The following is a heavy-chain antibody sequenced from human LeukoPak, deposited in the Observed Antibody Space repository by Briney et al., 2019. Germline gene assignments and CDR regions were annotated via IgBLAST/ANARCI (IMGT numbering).Heavy chain of an antibody. CDR3: ARVSWYYYDSSGYFDY. D-gene: IGHD3-22*01. CDR2: IYSGGST. CDR1: GFTVSSNY. J-gene: IGHJ4*02. V-gene: IGHV3-66*01. Sequence: GGSLRLSRAASGFTVSSNYMSWVRQAPGKGLEWVSVIYSGGSTYYADSVKGGFTISRDNSKNTLYLQMNSLRAEDTAVYYCARVSWYYYDSSGYFDYWGQGTLVTVSS.